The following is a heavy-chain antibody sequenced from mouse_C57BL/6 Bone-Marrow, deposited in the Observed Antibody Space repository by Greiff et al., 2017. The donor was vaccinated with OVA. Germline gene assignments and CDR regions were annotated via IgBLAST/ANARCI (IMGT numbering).Heavy chain of an antibody. V-gene: IGHV2-2*01. CDR3: ARNVYWYFDV. CDR2: IWSGGST. J-gene: IGHJ1*03. Sequence: QVQLQQSGPGLVQPSQSLSITCTVSGFSLTSYGVHWVRQSPGKGLEWLGVIWSGGSTDYNAAFISRLSISKDNSKSQVFFKMNSLQAYDTAIYYCARNVYWYFDVWGTGTTVTVSS. CDR1: GFSLTSYG.